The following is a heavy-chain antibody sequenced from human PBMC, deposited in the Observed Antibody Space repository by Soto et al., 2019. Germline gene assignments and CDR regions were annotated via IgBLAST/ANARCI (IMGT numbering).Heavy chain of an antibody. Sequence: ASVKVSCKASGYTFTSYGISWVRQAPGQGLEWIGWISAYNGNTNYAQKLQGRVTMTTDTSTSTAYMELRSLRSDDTAVYYCARDPLYDYDSSGYSWFDPWGQGTLVTISS. J-gene: IGHJ5*02. CDR2: ISAYNGNT. V-gene: IGHV1-18*01. CDR3: ARDPLYDYDSSGYSWFDP. D-gene: IGHD3-22*01. CDR1: GYTFTSYG.